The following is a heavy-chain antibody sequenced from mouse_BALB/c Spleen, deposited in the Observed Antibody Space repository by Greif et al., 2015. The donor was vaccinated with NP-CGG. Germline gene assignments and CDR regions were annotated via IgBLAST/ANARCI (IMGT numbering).Heavy chain of an antibody. J-gene: IGHJ4*01. CDR3: ARGGLRGAMDY. CDR2: INSNGGST. D-gene: IGHD2-2*01. Sequence: EVKPVESGGGLVKLGGSLKLSCAASGFAFSSYYMSWVRQTPEKRLELVATINSNGGSTYYPDTVKGRFTISRDNAKNTLYLQMSSLKSEDTALFYCARGGLRGAMDYWGQRTSVTVSS. CDR1: GFAFSSYY. V-gene: IGHV5-6-2*01.